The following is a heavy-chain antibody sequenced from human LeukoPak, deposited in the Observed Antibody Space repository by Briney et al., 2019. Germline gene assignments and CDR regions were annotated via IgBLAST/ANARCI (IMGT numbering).Heavy chain of an antibody. D-gene: IGHD3-10*01. V-gene: IGHV3-23*01. J-gene: IGHJ4*02. CDR3: AKGHYYGSGSLDY. Sequence: GGSLRLSCAASGFTFSSYWMSWVRQAPGKGLEWVSAIGGRDGSTYYADSVKGRFTISRDNSKNTLYVQMNSLKAEDTAVYYCAKGHYYGSGSLDYWGQGTLVTVSS. CDR1: GFTFSSYW. CDR2: IGGRDGST.